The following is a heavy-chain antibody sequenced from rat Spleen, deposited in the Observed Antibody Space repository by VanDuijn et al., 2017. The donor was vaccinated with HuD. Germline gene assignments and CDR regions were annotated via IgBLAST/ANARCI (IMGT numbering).Heavy chain of an antibody. Sequence: EVQLVASGGVLVQPGRSLKLSCVASGFTFSNYVMARVRQAPTKGLEWGATISYDGSNTYYRDSVKGRFTISRDNAKSTLYLQMDSLRSEDTATYYCAVSGYGYWGQGASVTVSS. CDR1: GFTFSNYV. V-gene: IGHV5-29*01. CDR2: ISYDGSNT. D-gene: IGHD4-3*01. J-gene: IGHJ4*01. CDR3: AVSGYGY.